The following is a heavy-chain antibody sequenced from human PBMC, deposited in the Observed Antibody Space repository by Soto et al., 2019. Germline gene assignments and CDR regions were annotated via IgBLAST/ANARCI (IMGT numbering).Heavy chain of an antibody. D-gene: IGHD2-2*01. Sequence: QVQLVQSGAEVKKPGSSVKVSCKASGGTFSSYAISWVRQAPGQGLEWMGGIIPISETTNYAQKFQGRVTITADESNSTAYMELSSLRSEDTAVYYCARSQGSSTSLEIYYYYYYGMDVWGQGTTVNVSS. CDR2: IIPISETT. CDR3: ARSQGSSTSLEIYYYYYYGMDV. J-gene: IGHJ6*02. CDR1: GGTFSSYA. V-gene: IGHV1-69*01.